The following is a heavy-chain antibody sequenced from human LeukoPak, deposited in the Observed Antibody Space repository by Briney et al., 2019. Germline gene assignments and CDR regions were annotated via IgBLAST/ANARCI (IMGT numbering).Heavy chain of an antibody. CDR1: GGSFSGYY. J-gene: IGHJ4*02. V-gene: IGHV4-34*01. D-gene: IGHD3-22*01. CDR2: INQSGST. CDR3: ARGSTYYESSGQVPFDY. Sequence: PSETLSLTCAVYGGSFSGYYWSWIRQPPGKGLEWIGEINQSGSTNYNPSLKSRVTISVDTSKNQFSLKLSSVTAADTAVYYCARGSTYYESSGQVPFDYWGQGTLVTVSS.